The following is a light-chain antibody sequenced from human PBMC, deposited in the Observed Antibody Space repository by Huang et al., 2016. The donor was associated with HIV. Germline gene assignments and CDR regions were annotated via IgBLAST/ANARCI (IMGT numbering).Light chain of an antibody. V-gene: IGKV1-8*01. CDR2: SAS. CDR1: QDISTY. CDR3: QQYETYPWT. Sequence: AIRITQSPSSLSASTGDRVTITCRASQDISTYLAWYQQKSGKAQKLLMYSASSLQSGVPSRFNGSGSGTEFTLTITCLQSEDFATYYGQQYETYPWTFGQGTKVDIK. J-gene: IGKJ1*01.